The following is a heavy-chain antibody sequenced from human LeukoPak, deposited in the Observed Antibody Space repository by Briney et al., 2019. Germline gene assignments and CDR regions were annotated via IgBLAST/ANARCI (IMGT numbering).Heavy chain of an antibody. D-gene: IGHD5-18*01. V-gene: IGHV3-7*01. Sequence: PGGSLRLSCVASGFTFRDFWMSWVRQTPGQGLEWVASIKQDGSEKYYADSVKGRFTVSRDNDKNSLFLQMNSLRAEDTSVYFCVRDGCTASTCATLGCFNHWAQGTLVTVSS. CDR3: VRDGCTASTCATLGCFNH. J-gene: IGHJ4*02. CDR2: IKQDGSEK. CDR1: GFTFRDFW.